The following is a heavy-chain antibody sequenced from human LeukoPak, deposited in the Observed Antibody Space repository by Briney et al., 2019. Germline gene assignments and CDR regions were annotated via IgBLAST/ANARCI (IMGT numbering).Heavy chain of an antibody. J-gene: IGHJ4*02. CDR2: ISSRSTTI. D-gene: IGHD3-22*01. Sequence: PGGSLRLSCAASGFTFSTYSMNWVRQAPGKGLEWVSYISSRSTTIYYADSVKGRFTISRDNAQNSLYLQMNGLRDEDTAVYYCARETYYFDSSGSYYFDYWGQGTLVTVSS. CDR3: ARETYYFDSSGSYYFDY. CDR1: GFTFSTYS. V-gene: IGHV3-48*02.